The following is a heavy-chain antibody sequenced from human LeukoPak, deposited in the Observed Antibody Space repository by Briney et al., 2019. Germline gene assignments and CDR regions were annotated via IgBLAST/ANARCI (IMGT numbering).Heavy chain of an antibody. CDR1: GYTFTGYY. V-gene: IGHV1-2*06. J-gene: IGHJ3*02. CDR2: INPNSGGT. CDR3: ARGRYDSSGYQRAFDI. Sequence: ASVKVSCKASGYTFTGYYMHWVRQVPGQGLEWLGRINPNSGGTNYAQKFQGRVTMTRDTSISTAYMELSRLRSDDTAVYYCARGRYDSSGYQRAFDIWGQGTMVTVSS. D-gene: IGHD3-22*01.